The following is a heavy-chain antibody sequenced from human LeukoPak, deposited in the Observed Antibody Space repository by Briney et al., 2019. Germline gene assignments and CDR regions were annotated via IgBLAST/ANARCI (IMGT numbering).Heavy chain of an antibody. CDR3: ARAGGYSSGWYPGYFDY. J-gene: IGHJ4*02. CDR2: ISGSGGST. D-gene: IGHD6-19*01. Sequence: GGSLRLSCAASGFTFSSYAMSWVRQAPGKGLEWVSAISGSGGSTYYADSVKGRFTISRDNSKNTLYLQMNSLRAEDTAVYYCARAGGYSSGWYPGYFDYWGQGTLVTVSS. V-gene: IGHV3-23*01. CDR1: GFTFSSYA.